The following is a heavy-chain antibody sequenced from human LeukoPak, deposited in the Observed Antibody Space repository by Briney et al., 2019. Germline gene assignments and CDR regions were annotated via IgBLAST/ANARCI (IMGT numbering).Heavy chain of an antibody. V-gene: IGHV3-48*01. CDR2: ISSSSSAR. Sequence: HTGGSLRLSCAASGFTFSSYWMHWVRQAPGKGLEWVSYISSSSSARYYADSVKGRFTISRDNSKNTLYLQMNSLRAEDTAVYYCAKEGDSYGYSDWYFDLWGRGTLVTVSS. D-gene: IGHD5-18*01. J-gene: IGHJ2*01. CDR1: GFTFSSYW. CDR3: AKEGDSYGYSDWYFDL.